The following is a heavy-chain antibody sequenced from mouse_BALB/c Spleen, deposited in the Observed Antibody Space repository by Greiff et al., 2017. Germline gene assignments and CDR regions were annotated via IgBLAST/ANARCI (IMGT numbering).Heavy chain of an antibody. CDR3: ARGDYGYVGFAY. D-gene: IGHD1-2*01. CDR2: IYPGDGDT. V-gene: IGHV1-87*01. CDR1: GYTFTSYW. J-gene: IGHJ3*01. Sequence: VQLQQSGAELARPGASVKLSCKASGYTFTSYWMQWVKQRPGQGLEWIGAIYPGDGDTRYTQKFKGQATLTADKSSSTAYMQLSSLASEDSAVYYCARGDYGYVGFAYWGQGTLVTVSA.